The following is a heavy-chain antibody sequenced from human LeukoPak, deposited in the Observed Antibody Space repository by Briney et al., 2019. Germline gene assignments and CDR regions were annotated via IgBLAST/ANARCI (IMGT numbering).Heavy chain of an antibody. CDR1: GFTLSGSA. V-gene: IGHV3-73*01. Sequence: GGSLRLPCAASGFTLSGSAMHWVRQASGKGLEWVGRIRSKANSYATAYAASVKGRFTISRDDSKNTAYLQMNSLKTEDTAVYYCTRGGSQGDFDYWGQGTLVTVSS. CDR3: TRGGSQGDFDY. J-gene: IGHJ4*02. CDR2: IRSKANSYAT. D-gene: IGHD1-26*01.